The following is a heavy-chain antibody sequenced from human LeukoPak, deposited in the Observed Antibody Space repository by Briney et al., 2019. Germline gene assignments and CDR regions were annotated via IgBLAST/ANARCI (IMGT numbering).Heavy chain of an antibody. CDR2: INEDGSEK. CDR1: GFTFSTHW. CDR3: ARIYYDSSGYRLFDY. D-gene: IGHD3-22*01. V-gene: IGHV3-7*02. J-gene: IGHJ4*02. Sequence: GGSLRLSCAASGFTFSTHWMSWVRQAPGKGLGWVANINEDGSEKYYVDSVKGRFTISRDNAKNSLYLQMYSLRAEDTALYYCARIYYDSSGYRLFDYWGQGTLVTVSS.